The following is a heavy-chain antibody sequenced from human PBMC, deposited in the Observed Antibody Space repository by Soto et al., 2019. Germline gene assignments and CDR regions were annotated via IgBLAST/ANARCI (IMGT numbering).Heavy chain of an antibody. V-gene: IGHV1-69*01. CDR1: GGTFSSYA. Sequence: QVQLVQSGAEVKKPGSSVKVSCKASGGTFSSYAISWVRQAHGQGLEWMGGIIPIFGTANYAQKFQGRVTITTDESTSTAYMELSSLRSEDTAVYYCARDQVGETTVSYWYFDLWGRGTLVTVSS. D-gene: IGHD4-17*01. CDR2: IIPIFGTA. CDR3: ARDQVGETTVSYWYFDL. J-gene: IGHJ2*01.